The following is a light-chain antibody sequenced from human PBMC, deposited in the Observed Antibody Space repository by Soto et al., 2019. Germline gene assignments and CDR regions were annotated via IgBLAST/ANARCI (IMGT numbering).Light chain of an antibody. V-gene: IGKV3-11*01. CDR1: QSVSSY. J-gene: IGKJ2*01. Sequence: EIVLTQSPATLSLSPGERATLSCRASQSVSSYLAWYQQKPGQAPRLLIYDASNRATGIPARFSGSGSGTDFPLTIISLEPEDFAVYYCQQRSNWPPRITFGQGTKLEIK. CDR3: QQRSNWPPRIT. CDR2: DAS.